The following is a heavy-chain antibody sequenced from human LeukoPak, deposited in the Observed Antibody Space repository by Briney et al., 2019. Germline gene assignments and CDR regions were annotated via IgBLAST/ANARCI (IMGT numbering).Heavy chain of an antibody. CDR3: ARAGSYGSGTLFDY. D-gene: IGHD3-10*01. Sequence: PGGSLRLSCAASGFTVSSNFMSWVREAPGEGREWVSDIYSGGSTYYADSVKDRFTISRDNSKNTLYLQMSSLRAEDTAVYYCARAGSYGSGTLFDYWGQGTLVTISS. V-gene: IGHV3-66*01. CDR2: IYSGGST. J-gene: IGHJ4*02. CDR1: GFTVSSNF.